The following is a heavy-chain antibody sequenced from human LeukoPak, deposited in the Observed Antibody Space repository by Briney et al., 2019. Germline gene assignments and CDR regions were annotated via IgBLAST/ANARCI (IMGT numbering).Heavy chain of an antibody. D-gene: IGHD3-9*01. CDR3: ARHTQMHYDVLTGRKHENWFDP. V-gene: IGHV4-59*08. CDR1: GGSISPYY. CDR2: IYYSGST. J-gene: IGHJ5*02. Sequence: KPSETLSLTCTVSGGSISPYYWSWIRQPPGGGLEWIGYIYYSGSTKSNPSLKSRVTIFVDTSKNQLSLKLSSVTAADTAVYYCARHTQMHYDVLTGRKHENWFDPWGQGTLVTVSS.